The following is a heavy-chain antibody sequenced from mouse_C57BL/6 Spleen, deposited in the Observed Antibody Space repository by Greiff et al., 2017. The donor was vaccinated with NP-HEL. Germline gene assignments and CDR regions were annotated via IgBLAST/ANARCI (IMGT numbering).Heavy chain of an antibody. Sequence: EVQLQQSGPELVKPGASVKITCKASGYTFTDYYMNWVKQSHGKSLEWIGDINPNTGGTSYNQKFKGKATLTVDKSASTAYMELRSLTSEDSAVYYCARSRGYYGFAYWGQGTLVTVSA. V-gene: IGHV1-26*01. CDR2: INPNTGGT. D-gene: IGHD2-3*01. CDR1: GYTFTDYY. J-gene: IGHJ3*01. CDR3: ARSRGYYGFAY.